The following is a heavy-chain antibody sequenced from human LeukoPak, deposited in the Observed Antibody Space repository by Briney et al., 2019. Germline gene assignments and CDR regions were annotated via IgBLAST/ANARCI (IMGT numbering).Heavy chain of an antibody. CDR1: GFTFSSCA. J-gene: IGHJ4*02. V-gene: IGHV3-23*01. CDR2: ISCSGGST. CDR3: AKESLHRFYDSSGSYY. D-gene: IGHD3-22*01. Sequence: GGSLRLSCAASGFTFSSCAMSWVRQSRGKGREGVSAISCSGGSTYYADSVKGRFTISRDNSKNTLYLQMNSLRAEDTAVYYCAKESLHRFYDSSGSYYWGEGTLVTVSS.